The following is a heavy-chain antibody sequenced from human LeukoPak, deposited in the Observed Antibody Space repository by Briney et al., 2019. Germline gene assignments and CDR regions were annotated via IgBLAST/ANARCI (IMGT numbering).Heavy chain of an antibody. V-gene: IGHV4-59*01. CDR2: IYSSVST. CDR1: GGSISSYY. D-gene: IGHD5-18*01. Sequence: SEILSLTCTVSGGSISSYYWTWMRQPPGKGLEWIGYIYSSVSTYYNPSLNSRVTISLDTSKNQISLKLSSVTAADTAMYYCATHNSYGYYYYYMDVWGKGTTVTVSS. CDR3: ATHNSYGYYYYYMDV. J-gene: IGHJ6*03.